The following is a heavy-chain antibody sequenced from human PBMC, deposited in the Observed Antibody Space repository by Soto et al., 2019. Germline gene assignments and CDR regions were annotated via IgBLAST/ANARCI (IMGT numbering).Heavy chain of an antibody. V-gene: IGHV3-23*01. CDR1: GFTFGSYA. D-gene: IGHD6-19*01. J-gene: IGHJ2*01. CDR2: ISGSGIST. CDR3: AKLLPDITVSGTDWYFDL. Sequence: EVQLLESGGDLVQPGGSLRLSCSASGFTFGSYAMSWVRQAPGKGLEWVSAISGSGISTYYADSVRDRLTISRANSRASLYLQMNSLRVEDTAVYFCAKLLPDITVSGTDWYFDLCGRGTLFTVSS.